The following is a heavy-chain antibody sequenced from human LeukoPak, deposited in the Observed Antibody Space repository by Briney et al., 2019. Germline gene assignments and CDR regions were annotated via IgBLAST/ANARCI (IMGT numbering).Heavy chain of an antibody. D-gene: IGHD3-16*02. V-gene: IGHV1-2*02. CDR3: ARVGFGGVIGDAFDI. CDR2: INPNSGGT. J-gene: IGHJ3*02. Sequence: GASVKVSCKASGYTFTGYYMHWVRQAPGQGLEWMGWINPNSGGTNYAQKFQGRVTMTRDTSISTAYMELSRLRSDDTAVYYCARVGFGGVIGDAFDIWGQGTMVTVSS. CDR1: GYTFTGYY.